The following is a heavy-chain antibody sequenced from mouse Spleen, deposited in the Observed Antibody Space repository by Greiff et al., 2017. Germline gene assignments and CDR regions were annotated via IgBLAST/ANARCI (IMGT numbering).Heavy chain of an antibody. Sequence: EVMLVESEGGLVQPGSSMKLSCTASGFTFSDYYMAWVRQVPEKGLEWVANINYDGSSTYYLDSLKSRFIISRDNAKNILYLQMSSLKSEDTATYYCARDSDFGYFDVWGAGTTVTVSS. V-gene: IGHV5-16*01. J-gene: IGHJ1*01. CDR3: ARDSDFGYFDV. CDR2: INYDGSST. CDR1: GFTFSDYY.